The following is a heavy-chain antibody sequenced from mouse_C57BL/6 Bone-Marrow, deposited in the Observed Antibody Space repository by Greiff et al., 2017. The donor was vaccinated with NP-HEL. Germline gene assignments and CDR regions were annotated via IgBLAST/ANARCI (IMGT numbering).Heavy chain of an antibody. Sequence: QVQLQQPGAELVKPGASVKVSCKASGYTFTSYWMHWVKQRPGQGLEWIGRIHPSDSDTNYNQKFKGKATLTVDKSSSTAYMQLSSLTSEDSAVYYCAIFGYCGSSPWFAYWGQGTLVTVSA. CDR3: AIFGYCGSSPWFAY. V-gene: IGHV1-74*01. CDR1: GYTFTSYW. D-gene: IGHD1-1*01. CDR2: IHPSDSDT. J-gene: IGHJ3*01.